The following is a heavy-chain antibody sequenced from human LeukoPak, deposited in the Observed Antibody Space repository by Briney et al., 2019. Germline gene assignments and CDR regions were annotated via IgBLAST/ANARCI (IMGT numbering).Heavy chain of an antibody. Sequence: GASVKVSCKTSGYTFTDYYIHWVRQAPGQGLEWMGWIHPNSGGTSHAQNFQGRVTMTRDTSISTAYMELSRLRSADTAIYYCASPNSPTTSGYWGQGTLVTVSS. D-gene: IGHD2-2*01. CDR2: IHPNSGGT. V-gene: IGHV1-2*02. J-gene: IGHJ4*02. CDR3: ASPNSPTTSGY. CDR1: GYTFTDYY.